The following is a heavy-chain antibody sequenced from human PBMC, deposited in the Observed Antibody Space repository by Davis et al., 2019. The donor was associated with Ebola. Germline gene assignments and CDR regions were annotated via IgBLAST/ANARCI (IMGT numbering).Heavy chain of an antibody. V-gene: IGHV4-59*01. D-gene: IGHD5-12*01. CDR3: ARSTWIRDGMDV. Sequence: SETLSLTCTVSGGSISSYYWSWIRQPPGKGLEWIGYVFNNGRTDYNPSLRSRVTMSVDTSKNQVSLKMDSVTAADTAVYYCARSTWIRDGMDVWGQGTTVTVSS. CDR1: GGSISSYY. J-gene: IGHJ6*02. CDR2: VFNNGRT.